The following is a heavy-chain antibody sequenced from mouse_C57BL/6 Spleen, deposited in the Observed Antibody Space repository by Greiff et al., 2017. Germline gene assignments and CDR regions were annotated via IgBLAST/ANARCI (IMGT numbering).Heavy chain of an antibody. J-gene: IGHJ2*01. D-gene: IGHD1-1*02. CDR3: AREGLGNYLDY. CDR1: GYTFTSYW. CDR2: IDPSDSYT. Sequence: QVQLQQPGAELVKPGASVKLSCKASGYTFTSYWMQWVKQRPGQGLEWIGEIDPSDSYTNYNQKFKGKATLTVDTSSSTAYMQLSSLTSEDSAVYYCAREGLGNYLDYWGQGTTLTVSS. V-gene: IGHV1-50*01.